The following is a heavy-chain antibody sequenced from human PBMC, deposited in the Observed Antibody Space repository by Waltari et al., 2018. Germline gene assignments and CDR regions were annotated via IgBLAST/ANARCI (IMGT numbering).Heavy chain of an antibody. J-gene: IGHJ4*02. CDR2: ARGTGIT. D-gene: IGHD1-1*01. CDR3: AKWNDAGRFFDS. Sequence: QVQLQKSGPGLATPSETRSLTCCVSGVSIHNYFWNLIWQPPGKGVEWIGFARGTGITKYSPSFQSRAVISVDRSINQIYLKMASVTAADTAVYYCAKWNDAGRFFDSWGQGTLVTVSS. V-gene: IGHV4-59*01. CDR1: GVSIHNYF.